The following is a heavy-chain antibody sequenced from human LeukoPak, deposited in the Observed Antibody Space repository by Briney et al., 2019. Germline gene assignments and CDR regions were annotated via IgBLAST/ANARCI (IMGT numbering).Heavy chain of an antibody. Sequence: GGSLRLSCAAYGFTFSSYGMNWVRQAPGKGLEWVSAIFASGGSTYYADSVKGRFTISRDNSKNTLYLQMNSLRAEDTAVYYCARDRGYCSSTSCYFYYYYYMDVWGKGTTVTVSS. V-gene: IGHV3-23*01. J-gene: IGHJ6*03. CDR2: IFASGGST. CDR1: GFTFSSYG. D-gene: IGHD2-2*01. CDR3: ARDRGYCSSTSCYFYYYYYMDV.